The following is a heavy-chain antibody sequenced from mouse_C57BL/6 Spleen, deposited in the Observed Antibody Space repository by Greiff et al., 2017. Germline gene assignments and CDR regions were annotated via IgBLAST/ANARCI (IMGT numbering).Heavy chain of an antibody. D-gene: IGHD1-1*01. J-gene: IGHJ1*03. Sequence: QVQLQQPGAELVMPGASVKLSCKASGYTFTSYWMHWVKQRPGQGLEWIGEIDPSDSYTNYNQKFKGKSTLTVDKSSSTAYMQLSSLTSEDSAVYYCARGWYYGSSYSYWYFDVWGTGTTVTVAS. V-gene: IGHV1-69*01. CDR1: GYTFTSYW. CDR3: ARGWYYGSSYSYWYFDV. CDR2: IDPSDSYT.